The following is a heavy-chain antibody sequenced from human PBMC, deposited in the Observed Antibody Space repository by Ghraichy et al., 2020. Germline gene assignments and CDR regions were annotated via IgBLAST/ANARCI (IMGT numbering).Heavy chain of an antibody. D-gene: IGHD6-19*01. CDR3: AVIAVAGTGWFDP. CDR1: GGSISSYY. CDR2: IYYSGST. Sequence: SETLSLTCTVSGGSISSYYWSWIRQPPGKGLEWIGYIYYSGSTNYNPSLKSRVTISVDTSKNQFSLKLSSVTAADTAVYYCAVIAVAGTGWFDPWGQGTLVTVSS. V-gene: IGHV4-59*01. J-gene: IGHJ5*02.